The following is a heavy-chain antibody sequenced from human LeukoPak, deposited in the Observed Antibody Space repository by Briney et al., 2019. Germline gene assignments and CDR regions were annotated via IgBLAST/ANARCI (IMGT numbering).Heavy chain of an antibody. V-gene: IGHV3-21*01. Sequence: GGSLRLSCAASGFTFSSHSMNWVRQAPGKGLEWVSSISSSSSYIYYADSVKGRFTISRDNAKNSLYLQMNSLRAEDTAVYYCARDGYSYGYRAFDIWGQGTMVTVSS. CDR3: ARDGYSYGYRAFDI. D-gene: IGHD5-18*01. CDR2: ISSSSSYI. J-gene: IGHJ3*02. CDR1: GFTFSSHS.